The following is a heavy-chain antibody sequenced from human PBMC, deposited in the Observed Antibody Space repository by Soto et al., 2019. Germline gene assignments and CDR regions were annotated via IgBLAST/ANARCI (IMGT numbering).Heavy chain of an antibody. CDR3: ARDRGYDAHDYYYNAMDV. J-gene: IGHJ6*02. Sequence: AGGSLRLSCISSGFTFRTYTMNWVRQAPGKGLEWVSGIRGFSPYTFYAESVKGRFTISRDNAKNSLYLQMNSLRAEDTAVYYCARDRGYDAHDYYYNAMDVWGQGTTVTVSS. CDR1: GFTFRTYT. D-gene: IGHD2-15*01. V-gene: IGHV3-21*01. CDR2: IRGFSPYT.